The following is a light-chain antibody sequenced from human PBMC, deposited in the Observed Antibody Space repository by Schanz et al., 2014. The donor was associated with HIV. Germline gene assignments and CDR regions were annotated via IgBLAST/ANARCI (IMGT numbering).Light chain of an antibody. CDR1: SSNTGRNA. V-gene: IGLV1-44*01. J-gene: IGLJ2*01. Sequence: QSVLTQPPSASGTPGQRVTISWSGSSSNTGRNAGHWHQQPPGTAPPLLMYANNQRASGVPDRFSGSKSGTSASLAISGLQSEDEADYYCVSWDGSLKGLLLGGGTKLTVL. CDR3: VSWDGSLKGLL. CDR2: ANN.